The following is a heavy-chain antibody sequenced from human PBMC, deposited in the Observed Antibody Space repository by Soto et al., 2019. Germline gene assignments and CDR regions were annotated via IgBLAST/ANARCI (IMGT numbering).Heavy chain of an antibody. Sequence: QVQLVESGGGVVQPGRSLRLSCAASGFTFSSYGMHWVRQAPGKGLEWVAVISYDGSNKYYADSVKGRFTISRDNSKNTLYLQMNSLRAEDTAVYYCAKVGERVGQLLDAFDIWGQGTMVTVSS. J-gene: IGHJ3*02. CDR3: AKVGERVGQLLDAFDI. CDR2: ISYDGSNK. CDR1: GFTFSSYG. V-gene: IGHV3-30*18. D-gene: IGHD2-2*01.